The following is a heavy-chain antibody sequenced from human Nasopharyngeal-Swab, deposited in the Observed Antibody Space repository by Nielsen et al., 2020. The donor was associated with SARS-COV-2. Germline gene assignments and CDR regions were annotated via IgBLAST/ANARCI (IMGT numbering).Heavy chain of an antibody. J-gene: IGHJ4*02. CDR3: ASLLWFGEYYFDY. CDR2: IYYSGST. D-gene: IGHD3-10*01. Sequence: GSLRLSFTVSGGSISSNSYYWGWIRQPPGKGLEWIGNIYYSGSTYYNPSLKSRVTISVDTSKNQFSLKLNSVTAADTAVYYCASLLWFGEYYFDYWGQGTLVTVSS. V-gene: IGHV4-39*01. CDR1: GGSISSNSYY.